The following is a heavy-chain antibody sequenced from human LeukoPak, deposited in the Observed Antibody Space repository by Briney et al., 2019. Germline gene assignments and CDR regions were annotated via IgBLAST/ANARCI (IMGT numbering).Heavy chain of an antibody. CDR1: GGSISSSSHY. V-gene: IGHV4-39*07. Sequence: PSETLSLTCSVSGGSISSSSHYWDWIRQPPGEGLEWIGSIYYSGSTYYNPSLKSRVTISVDTSKNQFSLKLISVTAADTAVYYCVREDTGGLDYWGQGILVTVSP. CDR3: VREDTGGLDY. CDR2: IYYSGST. J-gene: IGHJ4*02. D-gene: IGHD2-8*02.